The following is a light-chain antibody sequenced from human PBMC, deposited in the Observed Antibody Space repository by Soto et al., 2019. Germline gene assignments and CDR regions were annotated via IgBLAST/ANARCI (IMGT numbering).Light chain of an antibody. CDR2: AAS. V-gene: IGKV1-39*01. CDR1: QSISSY. Sequence: DIQMTQSPSSLSASVGDRVTITCRASQSISSYLNWYQQKPGKAPKLLIYAASILQSGVPSRFSCSGSGTEFTLTISSLQPEDFATYYCQQSYSTPPTFGQGTKVEIK. J-gene: IGKJ1*01. CDR3: QQSYSTPPT.